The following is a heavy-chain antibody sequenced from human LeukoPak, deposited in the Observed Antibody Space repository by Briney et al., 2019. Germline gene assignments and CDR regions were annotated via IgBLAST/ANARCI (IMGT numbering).Heavy chain of an antibody. D-gene: IGHD3-3*01. CDR3: AREGYDFWSGFNYYYYMDV. Sequence: ASVKVSCKASGYTFTSYYMHWVRQAPGQGLEWMGIINPSGGSTSYAQKFQGRVTMTRDTSTSTVYMELSSLRSEDTAVYYCAREGYDFWSGFNYYYYMDVWGKGTTVTVSS. CDR1: GYTFTSYY. J-gene: IGHJ6*03. CDR2: INPSGGST. V-gene: IGHV1-46*01.